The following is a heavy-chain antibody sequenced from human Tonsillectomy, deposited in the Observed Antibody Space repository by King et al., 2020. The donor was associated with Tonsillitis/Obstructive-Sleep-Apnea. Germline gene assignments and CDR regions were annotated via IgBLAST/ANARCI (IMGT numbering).Heavy chain of an antibody. J-gene: IGHJ6*03. CDR3: ARVVVVVPAAISRLYYYYYYMDV. V-gene: IGHV4-34*01. CDR1: GGSFSGYY. D-gene: IGHD2-2*02. Sequence: VQLQQWGAGLLKPSETLSLTCAVYGGSFSGYYWSWIRQPPGKGLEWIGEINHSGSTNYNPSLKSRVTISVDTSKNQFSLKLGSVTAADTAVYYCARVVVVVPAAISRLYYYYYYMDVWGKGTTVTVSS. CDR2: INHSGST.